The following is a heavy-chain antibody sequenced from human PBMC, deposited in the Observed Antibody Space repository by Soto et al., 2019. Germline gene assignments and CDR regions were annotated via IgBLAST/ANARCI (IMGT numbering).Heavy chain of an antibody. CDR2: IYSGGST. CDR1: GFTVSSNY. D-gene: IGHD2-2*01. V-gene: IGHV3-53*01. CDR3: GTWPSFVPWDYYYGMDV. J-gene: IGHJ6*02. Sequence: GGSLRLSCAASGFTVSSNYMSWVRQAPGKGLEWVSVIYSGGSTYYADSVKGRFTISRDNSKNTLYLQMNSLRAEDTAVYYCGTWPSFVPWDYYYGMDVWGPGTSATVSS.